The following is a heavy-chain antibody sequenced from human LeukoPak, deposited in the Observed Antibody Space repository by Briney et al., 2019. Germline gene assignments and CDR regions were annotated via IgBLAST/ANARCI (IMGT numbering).Heavy chain of an antibody. Sequence: SVKVSCKASGGTFSSYAFSWVRQAPGQGLEWMGGIIPIFGTANYAQKSQGRVTITTDESTSTAYMELSSLRSEDTAVYYCARGGTARGYSHRTIDYWGQGTLVTVSS. D-gene: IGHD5-18*01. V-gene: IGHV1-69*05. J-gene: IGHJ4*02. CDR3: ARGGTARGYSHRTIDY. CDR2: IIPIFGTA. CDR1: GGTFSSYA.